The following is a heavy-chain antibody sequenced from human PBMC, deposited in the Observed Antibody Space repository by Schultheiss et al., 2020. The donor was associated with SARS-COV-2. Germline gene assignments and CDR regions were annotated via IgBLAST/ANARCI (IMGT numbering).Heavy chain of an antibody. V-gene: IGHV3-48*03. CDR1: GFIFSGSA. CDR3: ARSHPSSGWAHDAFDI. J-gene: IGHJ3*02. D-gene: IGHD6-19*01. CDR2: ISSSGSTI. Sequence: GGSLRLSCAASGFIFSGSAMHWVRQAPGKGLEWVSYISSSGSTIYYADSVKGRFTISRDNAKNSLYLQMNSLRAEDTAVYYCARSHPSSGWAHDAFDIWGQGTMVTVSS.